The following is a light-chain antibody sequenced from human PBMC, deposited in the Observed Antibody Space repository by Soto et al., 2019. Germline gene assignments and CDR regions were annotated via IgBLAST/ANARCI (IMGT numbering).Light chain of an antibody. CDR1: QSVSIY. CDR3: QQRKFWPPIT. V-gene: IGKV3-11*01. Sequence: EIVLTQSPATLSLSPGDRATLSCRASQSVSIYLAWYQQKPGQAPRLLIYDASNRATGIPARFSGSGSGTDFTLTISSLDAEDFAVYYCQQRKFWPPITFGQGTRVET. CDR2: DAS. J-gene: IGKJ5*01.